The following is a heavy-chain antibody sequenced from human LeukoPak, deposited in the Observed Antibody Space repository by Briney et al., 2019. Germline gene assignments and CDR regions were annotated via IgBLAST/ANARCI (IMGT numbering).Heavy chain of an antibody. J-gene: IGHJ4*02. CDR3: AKDMSGYTYAIDY. CDR2: VHHDENTK. CDR1: GFTFSRYN. D-gene: IGHD5-18*01. V-gene: IGHV3-30*02. Sequence: GGSLRLSCAASGFTFSRYNMHWVRQTPGKGLGWVAFVHHDENTKSSADSVKGRFTVSRDNSKSTVYLQMNSLRTEDTAVYYCAKDMSGYTYAIDYWGQGALVTVSS.